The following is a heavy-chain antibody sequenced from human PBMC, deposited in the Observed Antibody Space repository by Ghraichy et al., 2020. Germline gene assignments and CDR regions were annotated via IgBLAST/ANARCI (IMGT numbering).Heavy chain of an antibody. CDR2: TRNKANSYTT. Sequence: GGSLRLSCAASGFTFSDHYMDWVRQAPGKGLEWVGRTRNKANSYTTEYAASVKGRFTISRDDSKNSLYLQMNSLKTEDTAVYYCARARRDRWPASNYYYYYGMDVWGQGTTVTVSS. CDR1: GFTFSDHY. V-gene: IGHV3-72*01. J-gene: IGHJ6*02. D-gene: IGHD6-25*01. CDR3: ARARRDRWPASNYYYYYGMDV.